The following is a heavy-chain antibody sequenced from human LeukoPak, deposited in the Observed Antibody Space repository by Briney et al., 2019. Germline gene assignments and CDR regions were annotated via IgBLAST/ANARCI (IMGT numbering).Heavy chain of an antibody. V-gene: IGHV3-11*05. D-gene: IGHD6-19*01. CDR2: ISSSSSYT. J-gene: IGHJ4*02. Sequence: GGSLRLSCAASGFTLSGYEMNWVRQAPGKGLEWVSSISSSSSYTNYADSVKGRFTISRDNAKNSLYLQMNSLRAEDTAVYYCARVAVAGTPVPDYWGQGTLVTVSS. CDR3: ARVAVAGTPVPDY. CDR1: GFTLSGYE.